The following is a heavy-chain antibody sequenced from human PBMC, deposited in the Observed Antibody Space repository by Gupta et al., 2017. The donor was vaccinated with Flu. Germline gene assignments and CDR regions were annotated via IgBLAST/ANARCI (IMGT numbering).Heavy chain of an antibody. CDR1: GLIFSRSG. J-gene: IGHJ5*02. D-gene: IGHD2-8*01. CDR2: IWSDGSRG. V-gene: IGHV3-33*01. Sequence: QLHLVESGGGVVLPGGSLRFSCEATGLIFSRSGMHWVRQAPGKGLEWVTMIWSDGSRGYYADSVKGRFTVSRDNSKNIVYLEMNSLRVEDTALYYCARDNGVTCIDTWGQGTLVTVSS. CDR3: ARDNGVTCIDT.